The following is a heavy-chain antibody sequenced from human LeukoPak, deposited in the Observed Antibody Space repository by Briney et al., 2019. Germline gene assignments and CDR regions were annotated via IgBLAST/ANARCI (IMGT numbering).Heavy chain of an antibody. V-gene: IGHV4-4*02. CDR3: ARAPYYDSSGYHSAYFEY. D-gene: IGHD3-22*01. J-gene: IGHJ4*02. CDR2: IFHSATT. CDR1: GGSISSSNW. Sequence: PSGTLSLTCAVSGGSISSSNWWSWVRQLPGKGLEWIGEIFHSATTNYNPSLKSRVTISVDKSKNHFSLKLSSVTAADTAVYYCARAPYYDSSGYHSAYFEYWGQGTLVTVSS.